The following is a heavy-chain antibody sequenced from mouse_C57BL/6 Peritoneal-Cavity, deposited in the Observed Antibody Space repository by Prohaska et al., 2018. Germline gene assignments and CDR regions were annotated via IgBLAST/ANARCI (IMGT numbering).Heavy chain of an antibody. CDR3: ARGGVANYYFDY. V-gene: IGHV2-2*01. CDR2: LWSGGST. J-gene: IGHJ2*01. Sequence: GNGLEWLGVLWSGGSTDYNAAFISRLSISKDNSKSQVFFKMNSLQADDTAIYYCARGGVANYYFDYWGQGTTLTVSS. D-gene: IGHD1-1*01.